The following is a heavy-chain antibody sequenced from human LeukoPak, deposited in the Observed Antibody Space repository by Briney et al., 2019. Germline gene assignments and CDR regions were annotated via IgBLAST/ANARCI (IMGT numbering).Heavy chain of an antibody. CDR1: GYSISSGYY. CDR2: IYYSGST. D-gene: IGHD3-16*02. J-gene: IGHJ4*02. V-gene: IGHV4-38-2*01. Sequence: PSETLSLTCAVSGYSISSGYYWGWIRQPPGKGLEWIGSIYYSGSTYYNPSLKSRVTISVDTSKNQFSLKLSSVTAADTAVYYCARLYRQHADYWGQGTLVTVSS. CDR3: ARLYRQHADY.